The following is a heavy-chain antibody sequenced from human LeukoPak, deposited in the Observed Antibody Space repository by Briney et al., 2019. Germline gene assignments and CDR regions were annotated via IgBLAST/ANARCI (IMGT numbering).Heavy chain of an antibody. CDR1: GGSISSSNW. Sequence: KPSGTLSLTCAVSGGSISSSNWWSWVRQPPGKGLEWIGSIYYSGSTYYNPSLKSRVTISVDTSKNQFSLKLSSVTAADTAVYYCARDPMDYDSSGYQGHLWGQGTLVTVSS. CDR3: ARDPMDYDSSGYQGHL. D-gene: IGHD3-22*01. J-gene: IGHJ4*02. V-gene: IGHV4-4*02. CDR2: IYYSGST.